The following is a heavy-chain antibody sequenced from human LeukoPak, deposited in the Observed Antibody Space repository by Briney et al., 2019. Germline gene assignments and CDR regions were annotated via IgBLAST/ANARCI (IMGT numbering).Heavy chain of an antibody. CDR1: GFTFSSYS. CDR3: ARGSNRVPSKGGVSTNSYYYNGMDV. D-gene: IGHD3-16*01. J-gene: IGHJ6*02. V-gene: IGHV3-21*01. Sequence: NPGGSLRLSCAASGFTFSSYSMNWVRQAPGKGLEWVSSISSSSSYIYYADSVKGRFTISRDNAKNSLYLQMNSLRAEDTAVYYCARGSNRVPSKGGVSTNSYYYNGMDVWGQGTTVTVSS. CDR2: ISSSSSYI.